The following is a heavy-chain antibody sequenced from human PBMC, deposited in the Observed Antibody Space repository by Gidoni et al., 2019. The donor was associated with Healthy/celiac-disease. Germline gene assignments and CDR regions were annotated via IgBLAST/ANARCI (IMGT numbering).Heavy chain of an antibody. J-gene: IGHJ4*02. V-gene: IGHV3-64D*06. D-gene: IGHD4-17*01. CDR1: GFTFSSYA. CDR3: VKESTYGDYPLDY. CDR2: ISSNGGST. Sequence: EVQLVESAGGLVQPGGSLSLSCSASGFTFSSYAMHWVRQAPGKGLEYVSAISSNGGSTYYADSVKGRFTISRDNSKNTLYLQMSSLRAEDTAVYYCVKESTYGDYPLDYWGQGTLVTVSS.